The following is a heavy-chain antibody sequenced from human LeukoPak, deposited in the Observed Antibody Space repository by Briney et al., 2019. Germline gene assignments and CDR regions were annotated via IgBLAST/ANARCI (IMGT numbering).Heavy chain of an antibody. V-gene: IGHV4-34*01. CDR2: INHSGST. D-gene: IGHD6-6*01. J-gene: IGHJ4*02. Sequence: SETLSLTCAVYGGSFSGYYWSWIRQPPGKGLEWIGEINHSGSTNYNPSLKSRVTISVDTSKNQFSLKPSSVTAADTAVYYCARLRRQLVLKYFDYWGQGTLVAVSS. CDR3: ARLRRQLVLKYFDY. CDR1: GGSFSGYY.